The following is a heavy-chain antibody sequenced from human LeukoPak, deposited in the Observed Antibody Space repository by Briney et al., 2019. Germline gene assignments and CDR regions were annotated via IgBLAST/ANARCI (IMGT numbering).Heavy chain of an antibody. J-gene: IGHJ4*02. CDR3: ARGYDSSSWYVRPRAPQQPTSPFDY. CDR1: GYTFTSYY. D-gene: IGHD6-13*01. V-gene: IGHV1-46*01. Sequence: ASVKVSCKTSGYTFTSYYMHWVRQAPGQGLEWMGIINPSGGSTTYAQKFQGRVTMTRDTSTNTVYMEPSSLRSEDTAVYYCARGYDSSSWYVRPRAPQQPTSPFDYWGQGTLVTVSS. CDR2: INPSGGST.